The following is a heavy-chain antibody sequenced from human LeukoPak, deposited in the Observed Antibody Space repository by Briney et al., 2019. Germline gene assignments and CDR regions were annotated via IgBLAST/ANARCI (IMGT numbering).Heavy chain of an antibody. V-gene: IGHV3-66*01. CDR1: GFTVSTNH. D-gene: IGHD5-12*01. Sequence: GGSLRLSCAVSGFTVSTNHITWVRQAPGKGLECVSVIYGGGSTYYADSVKGRITNSRDSSKNTVYLQMNSLRAEDTAVYYCAGAGGYSGYGSQGTLVTVSS. J-gene: IGHJ4*02. CDR3: AGAGGYSGY. CDR2: IYGGGST.